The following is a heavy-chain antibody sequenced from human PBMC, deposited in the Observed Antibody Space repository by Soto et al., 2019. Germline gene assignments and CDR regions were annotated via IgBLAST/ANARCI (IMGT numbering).Heavy chain of an antibody. J-gene: IGHJ6*02. Sequence: GASVKVSCKASGYTFTSYGISWVRQAPGQGLEWMGWISAYNGNTNYAQKLQGRVTMTTDTSTSTACMELRSLRSDDTAVYYCARELEQLVYYYYYGMDVWGQGTTVTVSS. V-gene: IGHV1-18*04. D-gene: IGHD6-13*01. CDR1: GYTFTSYG. CDR3: ARELEQLVYYYYYGMDV. CDR2: ISAYNGNT.